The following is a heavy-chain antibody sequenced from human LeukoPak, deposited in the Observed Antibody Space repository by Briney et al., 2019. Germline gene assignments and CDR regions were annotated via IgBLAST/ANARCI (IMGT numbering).Heavy chain of an antibody. V-gene: IGHV1-24*01. CDR1: GYTLTELS. CDR3: ANHLGYCSGGSCYSYAFDI. J-gene: IGHJ3*02. D-gene: IGHD2-15*01. Sequence: GASVKVSCKVSGYTLTELSMHWVRQAPGKGLEWMGGFDPEDGETIYAQKFQGRVTMTEDTSTDTAYMELSSLRSEDTAVYYCANHLGYCSGGSCYSYAFDIWGQGTMVTVSS. CDR2: FDPEDGET.